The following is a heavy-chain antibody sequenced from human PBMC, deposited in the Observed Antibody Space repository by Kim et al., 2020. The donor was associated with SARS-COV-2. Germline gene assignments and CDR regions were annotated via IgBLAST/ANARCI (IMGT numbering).Heavy chain of an antibody. V-gene: IGHV3-15*01. CDR1: GFTFSNAW. CDR2: IKSKTDGGTT. Sequence: GGSLRLSCAASGFTFSNAWMSWVRQAPGKGLEWVGRIKSKTDGGTTDYAAPVKGRFTISRDDSKNTLYLQMNSLKTEDTAVYYCTTTDDIVVDRYYYYGMDVWGQGTTVTVSS. J-gene: IGHJ6*02. CDR3: TTTDDIVVDRYYYYGMDV. D-gene: IGHD2-2*01.